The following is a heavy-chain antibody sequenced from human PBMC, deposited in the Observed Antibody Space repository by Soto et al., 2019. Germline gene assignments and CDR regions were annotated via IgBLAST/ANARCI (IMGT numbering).Heavy chain of an antibody. J-gene: IGHJ4*02. V-gene: IGHV3-30-3*01. CDR2: ISYDGSNK. CDR3: ARDVRGAGIPLTYYFDY. Sequence: QVQLVESGGGVVQPGRSLRLSCAASGFTFSNYAMHWVRQAPGKGLEWVAVISYDGSNKYYADSVKGRFTISRDNSKSTLYLQMTSLRAEDTAVYYCARDVRGAGIPLTYYFDYWGQGTLVTVSS. CDR1: GFTFSNYA. D-gene: IGHD6-19*01.